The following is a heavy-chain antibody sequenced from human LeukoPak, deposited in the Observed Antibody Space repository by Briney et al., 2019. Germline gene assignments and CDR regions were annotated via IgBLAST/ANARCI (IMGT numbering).Heavy chain of an antibody. D-gene: IGHD3-10*01. CDR2: IKQDGSEK. J-gene: IGHJ4*02. V-gene: IGHV3-7*01. CDR1: GFTFSSYW. Sequence: GGSLRLSCAASGFTFSSYWMSWVRQAPGKGLEWVANIKQDGSEKYYVDSVKGRFTISRDNAKNSLYLQMNSLRAENTAVYYCARDRDYGSGSYLYWGQGTLVTVSS. CDR3: ARDRDYGSGSYLY.